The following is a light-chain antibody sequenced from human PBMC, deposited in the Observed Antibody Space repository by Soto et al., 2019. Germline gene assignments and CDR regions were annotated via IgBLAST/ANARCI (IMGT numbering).Light chain of an antibody. CDR1: QSVSSY. CDR3: QQRSNSFT. Sequence: EIVLTQSPATLSLSPGERATLSCRASQSVSSYLAWYQQKPGQAPRLLIYDASNRATGIPARFSGSGSGTDFTLTISSLEPEDFAVYYCQQRSNSFTFGPGTKVDFK. J-gene: IGKJ3*01. V-gene: IGKV3-11*01. CDR2: DAS.